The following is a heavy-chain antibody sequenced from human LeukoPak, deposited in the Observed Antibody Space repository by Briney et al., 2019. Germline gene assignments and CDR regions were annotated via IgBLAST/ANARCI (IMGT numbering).Heavy chain of an antibody. V-gene: IGHV1-69*13. Sequence: SVKVSCKASGDTFSSYAISWVRQAPGQGLEWMGGIIPIFGTANYAQKFQGRVTITADESTSTAYMELSSLRSEDTAVYYCARGIEQWLTTFDYWGQGTLVTVSS. J-gene: IGHJ4*02. CDR3: ARGIEQWLTTFDY. CDR1: GDTFSSYA. CDR2: IIPIFGTA. D-gene: IGHD6-19*01.